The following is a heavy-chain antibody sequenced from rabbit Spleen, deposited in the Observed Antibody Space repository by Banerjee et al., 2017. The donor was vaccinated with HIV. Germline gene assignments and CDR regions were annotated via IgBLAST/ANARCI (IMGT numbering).Heavy chain of an antibody. CDR1: GFSFSNTYY. V-gene: IGHV1S40*01. J-gene: IGHJ6*01. CDR3: ARDTGSSFSSYGMDL. CDR2: MYVRNFDYT. Sequence: QSLEESGGGLVKPGGTLTLTCTASGFSFSNTYYMCWVRQARGKGLEWIACMYVRNFDYTAYASWTKGRFTISKTSSTTVTLQMAGLTAADTATYFCARDTGSSFSSYGMDLWGQGTLVTVS. D-gene: IGHD8-1*01.